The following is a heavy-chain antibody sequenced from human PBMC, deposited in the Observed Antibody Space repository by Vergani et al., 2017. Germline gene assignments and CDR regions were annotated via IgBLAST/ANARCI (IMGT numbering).Heavy chain of an antibody. J-gene: IGHJ4*02. D-gene: IGHD3-10*01. CDR2: VSFRGAT. CDR3: ARSRIYYGAGSPDY. Sequence: QVKLQESGPGLVKPSETLSLTCTVSGASVNSYYWSWIRQPQGKGLEWMGYVSFRGATLYDPSVKGRMTISRKTSSNQFSLYLTSVTAAYTAVYYCARSRIYYGAGSPDYWGQGTLVTVSS. V-gene: IGHV4-59*02. CDR1: GASVNSYY.